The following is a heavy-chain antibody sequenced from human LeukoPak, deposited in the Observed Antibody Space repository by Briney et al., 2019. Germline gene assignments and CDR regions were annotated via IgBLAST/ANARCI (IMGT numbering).Heavy chain of an antibody. Sequence: GGSLRLSCAASGFTFSSYGMHWVRQAPGKGLEWVAVIWYDGSDKYYADSVKGRFTISRDNSKNTLYLQMNSLRAEDTAVYYCARGVVVLHWRDAFDIWGQGTMVTVSS. V-gene: IGHV3-33*01. J-gene: IGHJ3*02. CDR1: GFTFSSYG. D-gene: IGHD2-21*01. CDR3: ARGVVVLHWRDAFDI. CDR2: IWYDGSDK.